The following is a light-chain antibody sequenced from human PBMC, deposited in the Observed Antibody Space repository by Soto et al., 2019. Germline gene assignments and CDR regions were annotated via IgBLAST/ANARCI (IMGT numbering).Light chain of an antibody. J-gene: IGKJ5*01. V-gene: IGKV1-12*01. CDR3: QQLDSFPLT. Sequence: DIQMTQSPSSVSASVGERVTITCRASQGISRWLAWYQKKPGRAPKLLIYAASSLQSGVPVRFSGSGSGTDFTLSISSLEPEDVATYYRQQLDSFPLTFGQGTRLEIK. CDR2: AAS. CDR1: QGISRW.